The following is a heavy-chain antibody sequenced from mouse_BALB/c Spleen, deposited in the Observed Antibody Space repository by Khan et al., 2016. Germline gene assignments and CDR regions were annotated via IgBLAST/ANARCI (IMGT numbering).Heavy chain of an antibody. CDR2: INYSGGT. V-gene: IGHV3-2*02. CDR1: GYSITSDYA. Sequence: EVKLLESGPGLVKPSQSLSLTCTVTGYSITSDYAWNWIRQFPGDKLEWMAYINYSGGTSYNPSLKSRISITRDTSKNQFVLQLNSVTAEDTATYYCARDYYVSSFFDYWGQGSLVTVSA. CDR3: ARDYYVSSFFDY. D-gene: IGHD1-1*01. J-gene: IGHJ3*01.